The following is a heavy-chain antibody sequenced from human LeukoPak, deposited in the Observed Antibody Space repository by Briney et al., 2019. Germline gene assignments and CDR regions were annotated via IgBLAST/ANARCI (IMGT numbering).Heavy chain of an antibody. CDR3: ARVSSSSWWALDY. D-gene: IGHD6-13*01. CDR1: GFSFNNYA. CDR2: ISGGGDAT. Sequence: GGSLRLSCAASGFSFNNYAMSWVRQAPGKGLEWVSAISGGGDATKYADSVKGRLTISRDNAKNTLYLQMNSLRAEDTAVYYCARVSSSSWWALDYWGQGTLVTVSS. J-gene: IGHJ4*02. V-gene: IGHV3-23*01.